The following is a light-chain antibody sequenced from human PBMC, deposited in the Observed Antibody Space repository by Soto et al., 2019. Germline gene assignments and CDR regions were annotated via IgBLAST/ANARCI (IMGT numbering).Light chain of an antibody. CDR1: QGLSSNY. Sequence: EIVWTQSPGTLSLSPGERATLSSRASQGLSSNYLAWYQQRPGQAPRLLIYGASSRATGIPERFSGSGSATDFTLPISRLEPEDFAVYHCQQYGNSPPTFGGGTKVEI. V-gene: IGKV3-20*01. CDR3: QQYGNSPPT. CDR2: GAS. J-gene: IGKJ4*02.